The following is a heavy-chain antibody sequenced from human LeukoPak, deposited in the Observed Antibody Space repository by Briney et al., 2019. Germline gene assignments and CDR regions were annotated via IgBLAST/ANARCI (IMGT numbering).Heavy chain of an antibody. D-gene: IGHD3-10*02. Sequence: GGSLRLSCAASGFTFSSYAMSWVRQAPGKGLEWVSVIYSGGSRYYADSVKGRFTISRDNAKNSLYLQMNSLRAEDTAVYYCAELGITMIGGVWGKGTTVTISS. J-gene: IGHJ6*04. CDR1: GFTFSSYA. CDR2: IYSGGSR. V-gene: IGHV3-23*03. CDR3: AELGITMIGGV.